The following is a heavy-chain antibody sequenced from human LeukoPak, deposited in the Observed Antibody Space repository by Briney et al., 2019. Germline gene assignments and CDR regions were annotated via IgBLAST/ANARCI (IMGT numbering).Heavy chain of an antibody. Sequence: GASVKVSCKASGYTFTSYGISWVRQAPGQGLEWMGWINPNSGGTNYAQKFQGRVTMTRDTSISTAYMELSRLRSDDTAVYYCARAFDYTAAYPHYYYMDVWGKGTTVTVSS. D-gene: IGHD3-16*01. CDR3: ARAFDYTAAYPHYYYMDV. CDR2: INPNSGGT. V-gene: IGHV1-2*02. J-gene: IGHJ6*03. CDR1: GYTFTSYG.